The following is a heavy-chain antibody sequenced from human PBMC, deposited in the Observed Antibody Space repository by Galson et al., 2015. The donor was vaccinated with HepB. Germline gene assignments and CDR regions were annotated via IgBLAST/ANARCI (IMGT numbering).Heavy chain of an antibody. CDR1: GGSISSYY. D-gene: IGHD5-24*01. Sequence: ETLSLTCTVSGGSISSYYWSWIRQPAGKGLEWIGRTYTSGSTNYNPSLRSRVTMSVDTSKNQFSLKLSSVTAADTAVYYCARLGGEMATILAFDIWGQGTMVTVSS. J-gene: IGHJ3*02. V-gene: IGHV4-4*07. CDR2: TYTSGST. CDR3: ARLGGEMATILAFDI.